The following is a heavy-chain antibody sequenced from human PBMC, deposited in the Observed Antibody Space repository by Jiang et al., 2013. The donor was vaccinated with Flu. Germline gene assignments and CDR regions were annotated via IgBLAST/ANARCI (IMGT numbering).Heavy chain of an antibody. Sequence: VKVSCKASGGTFSSYAISWVRQAPGQGLEWMGGIIPIFGTANYAQKFQGRVTITADESTSTAYMELSSLRSEDTAVYYCARSYCSGGSCYSFDYWGQGTLVTVSS. CDR1: GGTFSSYA. CDR2: IIPIFGTA. V-gene: IGHV1-69*01. J-gene: IGHJ4*02. D-gene: IGHD2-15*01. CDR3: ARSYCSGGSCYSFDY.